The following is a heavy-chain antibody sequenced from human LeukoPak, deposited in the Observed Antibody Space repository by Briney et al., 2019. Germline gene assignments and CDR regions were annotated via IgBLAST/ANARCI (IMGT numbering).Heavy chain of an antibody. CDR3: TRGSSFTWPRGYWPFDY. CDR1: GYTFTTYA. CDR2: INAGNGDT. D-gene: IGHD1-26*01. V-gene: IGHV1-3*01. Sequence: GASVKVSCKTSGYTFTTYAVQWVRQAPGQSLEWMGWINAGNGDTKYSQKFQVRVTITRDTSANTAYMELSSLTSEDTAVYYCTRGSSFTWPRGYWPFDYWGQGTLVTVSS. J-gene: IGHJ4*02.